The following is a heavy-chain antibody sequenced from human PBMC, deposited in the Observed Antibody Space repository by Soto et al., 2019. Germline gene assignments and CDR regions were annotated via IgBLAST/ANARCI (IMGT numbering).Heavy chain of an antibody. V-gene: IGHV4-30-4*02. J-gene: IGHJ2*01. CDR1: GGSISGGGYY. CDR2: TYDSGST. D-gene: IGHD4-17*01. CDR3: AREIIPLTTDWYFDL. Sequence: SDTLSLTCTVSGGSISGGGYYWSWIRQPPGKGLEWIGYTYDSGSTYYNPSLKSRISISIDTSKNQFSLRLTSVTAADTAVYYCAREIIPLTTDWYFDLWGRGTLVTVSS.